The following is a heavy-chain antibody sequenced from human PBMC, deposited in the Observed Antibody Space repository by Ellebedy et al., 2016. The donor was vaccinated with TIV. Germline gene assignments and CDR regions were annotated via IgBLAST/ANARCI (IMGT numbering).Heavy chain of an antibody. CDR1: GYIFTGHW. Sequence: GESLKISCKTSGYIFTGHWISWVRQVPGKGLEWMGRFAPDDSYRNYSPSFQDHVTFSADKSTSTAYLQWNSLRASDTAIYYCARHIGNEFGSRSYFNFWGQGTLVTVSS. J-gene: IGHJ4*02. D-gene: IGHD3-10*01. V-gene: IGHV5-10-1*01. CDR3: ARHIGNEFGSRSYFNF. CDR2: FAPDDSYR.